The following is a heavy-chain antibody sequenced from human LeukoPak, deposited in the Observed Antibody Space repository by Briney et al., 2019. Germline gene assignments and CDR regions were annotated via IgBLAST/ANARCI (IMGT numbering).Heavy chain of an antibody. V-gene: IGHV1-2*02. J-gene: IGHJ6*02. Sequence: ASVKVSCKASGCTFTDYYIHWVRQAPGQGLEWMGWINPNSGGTNYAQKFQGRVTMTRDTSISTAYMELSRLRSDDTAVYYCARGSPLYYGSGSYDYGMDVWGQGTTVTVSS. CDR2: INPNSGGT. CDR1: GCTFTDYY. CDR3: ARGSPLYYGSGSYDYGMDV. D-gene: IGHD3-10*01.